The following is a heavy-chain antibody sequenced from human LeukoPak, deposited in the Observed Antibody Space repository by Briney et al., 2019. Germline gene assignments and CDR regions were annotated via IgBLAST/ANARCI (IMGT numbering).Heavy chain of an antibody. CDR2: ISDSGGRT. Sequence: GGSLRLSCAVSGITLSNYGMSWVRQTPGKGLEWVAGISDSGGRTNYADSVKGRFTISRDNPKNTLYLQMNSLRAEDTAVYFCAKRGVVIRVILVGFHKEAQYFDSWGQGALVTVSS. J-gene: IGHJ4*02. CDR1: GITLSNYG. CDR3: AKRGVVIRVILVGFHKEAQYFDS. V-gene: IGHV3-23*01. D-gene: IGHD3-22*01.